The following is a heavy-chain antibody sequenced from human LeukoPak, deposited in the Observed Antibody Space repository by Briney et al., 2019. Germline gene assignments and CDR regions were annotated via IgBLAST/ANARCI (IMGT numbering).Heavy chain of an antibody. D-gene: IGHD2-21*02. J-gene: IGHJ4*02. CDR3: AKDTPRLPRPYCGGDCYPG. V-gene: IGHV3-48*04. Sequence: GRSLRLSCAASGFTLSSYSMNWVRQAPGKGLEWVSYISSSSSTIYYADSVKGRFTISRDNAKNSLYLQMNSLRAEDTAVYYCAKDTPRLPRPYCGGDCYPGWGQGTLVTVSS. CDR2: ISSSSSTI. CDR1: GFTLSSYS.